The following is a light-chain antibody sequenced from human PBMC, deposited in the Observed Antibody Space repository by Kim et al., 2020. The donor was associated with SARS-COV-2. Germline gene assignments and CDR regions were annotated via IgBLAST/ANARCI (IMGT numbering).Light chain of an antibody. J-gene: IGKJ2*01. CDR2: DAS. CDR1: QSVSTY. V-gene: IGKV3-11*01. CDR3: QQRIDWPYT. Sequence: EIVLTQSPVTLSLSPGERATLSCRASQSVSTYLAWYQQKHGQAPRLLVYDASNRATGIPARFSGSGSGTDFTLTISGLEPEDSAVYYCQQRIDWPYTFGQGTKLEI.